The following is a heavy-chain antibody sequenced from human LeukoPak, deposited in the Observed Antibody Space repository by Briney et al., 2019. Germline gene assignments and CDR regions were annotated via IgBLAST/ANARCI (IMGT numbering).Heavy chain of an antibody. D-gene: IGHD2-2*01. Sequence: QPGGSLRLSCAAHGFTFSSSAMHWVRQDPGKGLEWVAVRAYDGSNKYFANSVKGRFTIARDNSKNTLYLQMNSLRAEDTAVYYCAREQGKHQPDYWGQGTLVTVSS. CDR2: RAYDGSNK. CDR1: GFTFSSSA. CDR3: AREQGKHQPDY. J-gene: IGHJ4*02. V-gene: IGHV3-30-3*01.